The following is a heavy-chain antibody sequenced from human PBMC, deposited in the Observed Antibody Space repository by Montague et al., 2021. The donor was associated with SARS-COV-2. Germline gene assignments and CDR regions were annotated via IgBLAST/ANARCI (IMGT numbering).Heavy chain of an antibody. CDR1: GLTVSSTY. V-gene: IGHV3-53*04. CDR3: AQIST. Sequence: SLRLSCAASGLTVSSTYVGWVRQAPGKGLEWVAVITSSSTTYYAESVKGRFTISRHNSNNTVSLQMSSLRLEDTAVYYCAQISTWGQGTLVTVSS. J-gene: IGHJ4*02. CDR2: ITSSSTT.